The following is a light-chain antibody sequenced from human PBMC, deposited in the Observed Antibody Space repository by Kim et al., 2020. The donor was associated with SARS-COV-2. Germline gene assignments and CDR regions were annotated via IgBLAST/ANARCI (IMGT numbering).Light chain of an antibody. J-gene: IGLJ3*02. Sequence: SYELTQPPSVSVAPGKTARITCGGNNIGSKSVHWYQQKPGQAPVLVIYYYSDRPSGIPERFSGSNSGNTATLTISRVEAGDEADYYCQVWDSSSDQGVFG. CDR2: YYS. CDR3: QVWDSSSDQGV. CDR1: NIGSKS. V-gene: IGLV3-21*04.